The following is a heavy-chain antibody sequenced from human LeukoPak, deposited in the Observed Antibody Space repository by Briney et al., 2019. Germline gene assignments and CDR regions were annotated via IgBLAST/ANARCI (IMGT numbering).Heavy chain of an antibody. CDR2: VSGSGRIT. V-gene: IGHV3-23*01. CDR3: AKRRPTGNYFDY. J-gene: IGHJ4*02. CDR1: GFTFKNFG. Sequence: GGSLRLPCEGSGFTFKNFGMRWIRQAPGKGLEWVSEVSGSGRITDYSDSAKGRFAISRDNSKNALYLQMNNLGVEDTAIYYCAKRRPTGNYFDYWGQGTLVTVSA. D-gene: IGHD2-8*02.